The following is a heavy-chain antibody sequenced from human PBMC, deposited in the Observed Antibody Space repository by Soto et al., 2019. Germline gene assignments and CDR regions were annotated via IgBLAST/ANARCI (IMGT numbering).Heavy chain of an antibody. D-gene: IGHD6-6*01. CDR1: GFTFGDYA. CDR3: TRDSSSNYYGMDV. J-gene: IGHJ6*02. CDR2: IRSKAYGGTT. Sequence: GGSLRLSCTASGFTFGDYAMSWVRQAPGKGLEWVGFIRSKAYGGTTEYAASVKGRFTISRDDSKSIAYLQMNSLKTEDTAVYYCTRDSSSNYYGMDVWGQGTTVTVS. V-gene: IGHV3-49*04.